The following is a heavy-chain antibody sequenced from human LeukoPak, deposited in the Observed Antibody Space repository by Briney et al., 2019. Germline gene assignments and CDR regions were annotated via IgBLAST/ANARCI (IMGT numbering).Heavy chain of an antibody. Sequence: SSETLSLTCTVSGGSISSYYWSWIRQPAGQGLEWIGRIYTSGSTNYNPSLKSRVTMSVDTSKNQFSLKLSSVTSADTAVYYCARDPQPGGGYWFDPWGQGTLVTASS. D-gene: IGHD3-10*01. CDR3: ARDPQPGGGYWFDP. J-gene: IGHJ5*02. V-gene: IGHV4-4*07. CDR1: GGSISSYY. CDR2: IYTSGST.